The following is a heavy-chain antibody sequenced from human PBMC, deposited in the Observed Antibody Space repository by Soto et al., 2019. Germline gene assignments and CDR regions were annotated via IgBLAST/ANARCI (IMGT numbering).Heavy chain of an antibody. Sequence: ASVKVSCKASGYTFTSYAMHWVRQAPGQRLEWMGWINAGNGNTKYSQKFQGRVTITRDTSASTAYMELSSLRSEDTAVYYCARDHCISTSCQRGPQGFNWFDPWGQGTLVTVSS. CDR1: GYTFTSYA. CDR3: ARDHCISTSCQRGPQGFNWFDP. D-gene: IGHD2-2*01. J-gene: IGHJ5*02. CDR2: INAGNGNT. V-gene: IGHV1-3*01.